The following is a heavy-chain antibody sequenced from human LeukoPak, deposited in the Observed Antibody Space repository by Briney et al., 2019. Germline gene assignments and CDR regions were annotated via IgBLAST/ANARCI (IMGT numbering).Heavy chain of an antibody. V-gene: IGHV4-61*01. CDR3: ARENYYDSSGYRDDYFDY. J-gene: IGHJ4*02. CDR2: IYYSGST. Sequence: PSETLSLTCTVSGGSVSSGSYYWSWIRQPPGKGLEWIGCIYYSGSTNYNPSLKSRVTISVDTSKNQFSLKLSSVTAADTAVYYCARENYYDSSGYRDDYFDYWGQGTLVTVSS. D-gene: IGHD3-22*01. CDR1: GGSVSSGSYY.